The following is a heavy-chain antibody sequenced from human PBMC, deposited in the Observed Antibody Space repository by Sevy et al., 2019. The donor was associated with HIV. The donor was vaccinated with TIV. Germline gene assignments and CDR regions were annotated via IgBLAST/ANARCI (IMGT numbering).Heavy chain of an antibody. D-gene: IGHD3-16*01. CDR3: ARGEWGGVNY. J-gene: IGHJ4*02. Sequence: GGSLRLSCAASGFTFSTYEMNWVRQAPGKGLEWVSYISSSGSTIYYADSVKGRFTISRDNAKNSLYLQMNSLRDEDTAVYYCARGEWGGVNYWGQGTLVTVSS. CDR1: GFTFSTYE. CDR2: ISSSGSTI. V-gene: IGHV3-48*03.